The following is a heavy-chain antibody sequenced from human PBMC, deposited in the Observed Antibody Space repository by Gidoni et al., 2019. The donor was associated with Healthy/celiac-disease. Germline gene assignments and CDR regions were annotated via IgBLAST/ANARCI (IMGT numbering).Heavy chain of an antibody. CDR2: IYHSGST. D-gene: IGHD1-26*01. J-gene: IGHJ4*02. Sequence: DGLEWIGEIYHSGSTNYNPSLKSRVTISVDKSKNQFSLKLSSVTAADTAVYYCARRGGGSYFGLDWGQGTLVTVSS. CDR3: ARRGGGSYFGLD. V-gene: IGHV4-4*02.